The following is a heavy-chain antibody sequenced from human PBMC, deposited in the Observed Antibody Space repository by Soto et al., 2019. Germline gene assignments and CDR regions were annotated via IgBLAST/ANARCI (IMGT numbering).Heavy chain of an antibody. CDR1: EGALVTNA. CDR2: IVPMVGTT. J-gene: IGHJ4*02. CDR3: ARVALTGELLGWVDS. V-gene: IGHV1-69*18. Sequence: QVQLVQSGAEGKKTGSAVRVSCQASEGALVTNAITWLRQAPGQGLELMGTIVPMVGTTDSAQEFHGRFTISADGYTRTSLMELSGLTFEDTAVYLCARVALTGELLGWVDSWGQGP. D-gene: IGHD3-9*01.